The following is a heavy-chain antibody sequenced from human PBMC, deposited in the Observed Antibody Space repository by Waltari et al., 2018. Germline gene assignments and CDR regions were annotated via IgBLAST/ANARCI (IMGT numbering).Heavy chain of an antibody. CDR1: GGSFSGYY. CDR2: LNHKARS. J-gene: IGHJ4*02. CDR3: ARGQYQLLASGWYDY. D-gene: IGHD2-2*01. Sequence: QVQLQQWGAGLLKPSETLSLTCAVYGGSFSGYYWSWIRQPPGKGLEWIGELNHKARSTVWPSRESRVTITVDTSKNQFSLKLSSVPAADTTVYYWARGQYQLLASGWYDYCGQGTLVTVSS. V-gene: IGHV4-34*01.